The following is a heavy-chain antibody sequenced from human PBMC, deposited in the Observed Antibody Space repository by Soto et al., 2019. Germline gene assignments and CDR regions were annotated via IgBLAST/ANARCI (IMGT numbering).Heavy chain of an antibody. CDR3: ARVPLTGYSYLGYYGMDV. V-gene: IGHV1-8*01. CDR1: GYTFTSYD. Sequence: ASVKVSCKASGYTFTSYDINWVRQATGQGLEWMGWMNPNSGNTGYAQKFQGRVTMTRDTSISTAYMELSRLRSDDTAVYYCARVPLTGYSYLGYYGMDVWGQGTTVTVSS. CDR2: MNPNSGNT. J-gene: IGHJ6*02. D-gene: IGHD5-18*01.